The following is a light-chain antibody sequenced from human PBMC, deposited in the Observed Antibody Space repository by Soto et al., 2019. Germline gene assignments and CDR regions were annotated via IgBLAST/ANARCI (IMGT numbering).Light chain of an antibody. J-gene: IGKJ4*01. CDR1: QGISSY. V-gene: IGKV1-9*01. CDR2: AAS. Sequence: DIQLTQSPSFLSASVGDRVTITCRASQGISSYLAWYQQKPGKAPKLLIYAASTLQGGVPSRFSGSGSGTEFTLTISSLQPEDFATYYCQQLNSYPLTFXGGTKVDIK. CDR3: QQLNSYPLT.